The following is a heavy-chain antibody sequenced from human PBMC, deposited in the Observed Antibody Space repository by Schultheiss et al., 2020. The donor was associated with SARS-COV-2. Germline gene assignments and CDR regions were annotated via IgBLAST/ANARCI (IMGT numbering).Heavy chain of an antibody. J-gene: IGHJ4*02. CDR3: ARDEGVSQWLVKHGTDY. CDR2: ISAYNGHT. CDR1: GYTFTSYG. D-gene: IGHD6-19*01. V-gene: IGHV1-18*01. Sequence: ASVKVSCKASGYTFTSYGISWVRQAPGQGLEWMGWISAYNGHTNYAQKLQGRVTMTTDTSTSTAYMELRSLRSDDTAVYYCARDEGVSQWLVKHGTDYWGQGTLVTVSS.